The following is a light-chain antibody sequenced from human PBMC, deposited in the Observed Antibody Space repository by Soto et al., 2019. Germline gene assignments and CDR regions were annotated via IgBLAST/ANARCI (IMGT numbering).Light chain of an antibody. J-gene: IGKJ5*01. CDR1: QSISSY. V-gene: IGKV1-39*01. CDR3: QQSYSTPIT. Sequence: DIQLTQSPSSLSASVGDRVTITCRASQSISSYLNWYQKKPGKDPKILIYAASSLQSGVPSRFSGSGSGTDFNLTISSLQTEDFATYYCQQSYSTPITFGQGTRLEIK. CDR2: AAS.